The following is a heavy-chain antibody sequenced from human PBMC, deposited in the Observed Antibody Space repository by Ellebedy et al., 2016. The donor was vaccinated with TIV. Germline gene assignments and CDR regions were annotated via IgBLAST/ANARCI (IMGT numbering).Heavy chain of an antibody. Sequence: GGSLRLXXAASGFTFSSYAMHWVRQAPGKGLEWVAVISYDGSNKYYADSVKGRFTISRDNSKNTLYLQMNSLRAEDTAVYYCAKDQAIGYYDFWSGSGGYYFDYWGQGTLVTVSS. D-gene: IGHD3-3*01. CDR2: ISYDGSNK. CDR1: GFTFSSYA. CDR3: AKDQAIGYYDFWSGSGGYYFDY. V-gene: IGHV3-30*04. J-gene: IGHJ4*02.